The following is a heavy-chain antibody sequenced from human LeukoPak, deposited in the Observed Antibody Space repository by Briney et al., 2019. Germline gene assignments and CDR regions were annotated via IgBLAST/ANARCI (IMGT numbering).Heavy chain of an antibody. CDR3: ARGGSYYEIYFDY. D-gene: IGHD1-26*01. V-gene: IGHV3-21*01. CDR2: ISSSSSYI. CDR1: GFTVSSNY. Sequence: GGSLRLSCAASGFTVSSNYMSWVRQAPGKGLEWVSSISSSSSYIYYADSVKGRFTISRDNAKNSLYLQMNSLRAEDTAVYYCARGGSYYEIYFDYWGQGTLVTVSS. J-gene: IGHJ4*02.